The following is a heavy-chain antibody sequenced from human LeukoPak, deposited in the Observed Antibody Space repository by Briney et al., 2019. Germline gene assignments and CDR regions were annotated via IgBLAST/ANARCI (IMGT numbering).Heavy chain of an antibody. J-gene: IGHJ4*02. Sequence: PSETLSLTCAVYGGSFSGYYWSWIRQPPGKGLEWIGEINHSGSTNYNPSLKSRVTISVDTSKNQFSLKLSSVTAADTAVYYRARQRIAARTADYWGQGTLVTVSS. D-gene: IGHD6-6*01. CDR2: INHSGST. V-gene: IGHV4-34*01. CDR3: ARQRIAARTADY. CDR1: GGSFSGYY.